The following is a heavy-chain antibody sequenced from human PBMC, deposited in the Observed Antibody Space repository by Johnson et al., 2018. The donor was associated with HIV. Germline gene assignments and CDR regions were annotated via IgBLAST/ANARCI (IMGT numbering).Heavy chain of an antibody. Sequence: QVQLVESGGGVVQPGRSLRLSCAASGFTFGSHAMHWVRQAPGKGLEWVAVISCDGGSKCYADSVKGRFTISRDNSKNTLYLQMNSLRAEDTAVYSCARALEVGATTGNDAFDIWGQGTMVTVSS. V-gene: IGHV3-30-3*01. CDR3: ARALEVGATTGNDAFDI. CDR2: ISCDGGSK. J-gene: IGHJ3*02. D-gene: IGHD1-26*01. CDR1: GFTFGSHA.